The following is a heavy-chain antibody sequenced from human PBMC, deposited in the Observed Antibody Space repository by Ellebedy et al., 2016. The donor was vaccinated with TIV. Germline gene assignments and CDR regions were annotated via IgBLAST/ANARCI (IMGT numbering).Heavy chain of an antibody. D-gene: IGHD2-21*01. CDR2: IKQDGSEK. V-gene: IGHV3-7*01. Sequence: GGSLRLXCAASGFTFSSYGMHWVRQAPGKGLEWVANIKQDGSEKYYVDSVKGRFTISRDNAKNSLYLQMNSLRAEDTAVYYCAKEVGGGGAYWGQGTLVTVSS. J-gene: IGHJ4*02. CDR1: GFTFSSYG. CDR3: AKEVGGGGAY.